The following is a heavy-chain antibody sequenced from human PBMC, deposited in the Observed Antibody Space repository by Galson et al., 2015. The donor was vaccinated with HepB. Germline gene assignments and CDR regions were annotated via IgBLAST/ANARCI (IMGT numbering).Heavy chain of an antibody. Sequence: SLRLSCAASGFTFSSYGMHWVRQAPGKGLEWVAVIWYDGSNKYYADSVKGRFTISRDNSKNTLFLQMNSLRAEDTAVYYCASKWRHYYYYGMNVWGQGTTVTVSS. CDR1: GFTFSSYG. D-gene: IGHD2-8*01. V-gene: IGHV3-33*08. J-gene: IGHJ6*02. CDR2: IWYDGSNK. CDR3: ASKWRHYYYYGMNV.